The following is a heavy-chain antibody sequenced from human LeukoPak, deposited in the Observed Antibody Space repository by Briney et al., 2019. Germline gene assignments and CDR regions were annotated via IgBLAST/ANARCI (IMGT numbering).Heavy chain of an antibody. J-gene: IGHJ6*02. V-gene: IGHV4-39*07. CDR3: ARGHREVYYYYYGMDV. CDR1: GDSLIRNFYY. Sequence: SETLPLTCTVSGDSLIRNFYYWGWIRQPPGKGLEWIGSLYQSGSTYYNPSLKSRVTISVDTSKNQFSLKLSSVTAADTAVYYCARGHREVYYYYYGMDVWGQGTTVTVSS. CDR2: LYQSGST.